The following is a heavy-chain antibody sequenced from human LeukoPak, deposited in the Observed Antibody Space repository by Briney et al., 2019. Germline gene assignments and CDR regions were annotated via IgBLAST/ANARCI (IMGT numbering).Heavy chain of an antibody. CDR2: INPNSGGT. CDR3: AREADKLRFFDY. Sequence: ASVKVSCTASGYTFTGYYMHRVRQAPGQGLEWMGWINPNSGGTNYAQKFQGWVTMTRDTSISTAYMELSRLRSDDTAVYYCAREADKLRFFDYWGQGTLVTVSS. J-gene: IGHJ4*02. V-gene: IGHV1-2*04. D-gene: IGHD5-12*01. CDR1: GYTFTGYY.